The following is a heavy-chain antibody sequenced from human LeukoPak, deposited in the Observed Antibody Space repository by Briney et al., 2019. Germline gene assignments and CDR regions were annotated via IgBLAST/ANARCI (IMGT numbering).Heavy chain of an antibody. CDR1: GYTFTSYG. CDR3: ARAQYSSSHYYYYYMDV. V-gene: IGHV1-18*01. J-gene: IGHJ6*03. CDR2: ISAYNGNT. Sequence: GASVKVSCKASGYTFTSYGISWVRQAPGQGLEWMGWISAYNGNTNYAQKLQGRVTMTTDTSTSTAYMELRSLRSDDTAVYYCARAQYSSSHYYYYYMDVWGKGTTVTVSS. D-gene: IGHD6-13*01.